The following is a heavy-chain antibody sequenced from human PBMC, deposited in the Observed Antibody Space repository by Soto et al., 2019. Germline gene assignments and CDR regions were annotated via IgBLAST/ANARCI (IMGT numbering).Heavy chain of an antibody. CDR3: ARDLWGYSGVDLSPLDV. V-gene: IGHV4-59*01. J-gene: IGHJ6*02. D-gene: IGHD2-21*02. CDR1: GASISRYS. Sequence: QVRLQESGPGLVKPSETLSLTCTVSGASISRYSWSWIRQSPGKGLEWIVYLYNTGSTIYKPSLLGRIIIAVDNSKMQFTLKMNLVAAADTEVDYCARDLWGYSGVDLSPLDVWGQGTTVTVSS. CDR2: LYNTGST.